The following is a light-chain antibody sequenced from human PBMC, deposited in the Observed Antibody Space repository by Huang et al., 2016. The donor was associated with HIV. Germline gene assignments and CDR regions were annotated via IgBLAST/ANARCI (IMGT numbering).Light chain of an antibody. CDR2: DAS. CDR1: QGVNNN. Sequence: EIVLTQSPATLSVYPGESATLSCRVSQGVNNNLAWYQQKPGKAPRLLLYDASTRASGIPARFSGSGTGTEFTLTISSLQSEDLAVYHCQHYNNWPLTFGGGTKVEIK. CDR3: QHYNNWPLT. V-gene: IGKV3-15*01. J-gene: IGKJ4*01.